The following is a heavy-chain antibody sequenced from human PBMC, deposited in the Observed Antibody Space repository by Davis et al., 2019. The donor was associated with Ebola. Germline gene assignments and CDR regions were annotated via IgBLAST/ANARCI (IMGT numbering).Heavy chain of an antibody. Sequence: GESLKISCAASGFSFSSYSMNWVRQAPGKGLEWVSYINSGSSIIYYAESVKGRFTISRDNAKNSLYLQMNSLRAEDTAVYYCARGGEGLLGYWGQGTLVTVSS. CDR2: INSGSSII. J-gene: IGHJ4*02. CDR1: GFSFSSYS. D-gene: IGHD1-26*01. CDR3: ARGGEGLLGY. V-gene: IGHV3-48*01.